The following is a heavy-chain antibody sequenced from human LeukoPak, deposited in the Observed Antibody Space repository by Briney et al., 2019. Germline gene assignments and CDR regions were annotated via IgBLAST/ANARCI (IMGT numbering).Heavy chain of an antibody. D-gene: IGHD4-17*01. CDR2: ISYDGSNK. Sequence: GGSLRLSCAASGFTFSSYGMHWVRQAPGKGLEWVAVISYDGSNKYYADSVKGRFTISSDTAKNSLYLQLNSLTAGDTAMYYCARDRDGDEDFDYWGRGTLVTVSS. V-gene: IGHV3-30*03. CDR3: ARDRDGDEDFDY. CDR1: GFTFSSYG. J-gene: IGHJ4*02.